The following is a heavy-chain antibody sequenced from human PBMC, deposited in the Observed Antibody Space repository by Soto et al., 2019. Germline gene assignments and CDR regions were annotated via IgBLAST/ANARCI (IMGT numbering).Heavy chain of an antibody. J-gene: IGHJ4*02. CDR1: GFTFSSYG. Sequence: GGSLRLSCAASGFTFSSYGMHWVRQAPGKGLEWVAVISYDGSNKYYADSVKGRFTISRDNSKNTLYLQMNSLRAEDTAVYYCAKGYYDFWSGYYGSVDYWGQGTLVTVSS. V-gene: IGHV3-30*18. CDR2: ISYDGSNK. CDR3: AKGYYDFWSGYYGSVDY. D-gene: IGHD3-3*01.